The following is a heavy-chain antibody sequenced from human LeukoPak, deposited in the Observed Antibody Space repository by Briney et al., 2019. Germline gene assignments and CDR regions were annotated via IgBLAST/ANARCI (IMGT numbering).Heavy chain of an antibody. V-gene: IGHV3-48*01. D-gene: IGHD6-13*01. Sequence: AGGSLRLSCAASGFTFSSYSMNWVRQAPGKGLEWVSYISSSSSTIYYADSVKGRFTISRDNAKNSLYLQMNSLRAEDTAVYYCARDDGSSWYNFDYWGQGTLATVSS. J-gene: IGHJ4*02. CDR1: GFTFSSYS. CDR2: ISSSSSTI. CDR3: ARDDGSSWYNFDY.